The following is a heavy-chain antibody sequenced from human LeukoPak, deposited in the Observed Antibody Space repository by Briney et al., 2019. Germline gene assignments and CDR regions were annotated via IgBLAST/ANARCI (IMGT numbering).Heavy chain of an antibody. CDR1: GGSFSGYY. V-gene: IGHV4-34*01. Sequence: PSENLSLNCAVYGGSFSGYYWSWIRQPPGQGLEWIGEINHSGSTNYNPSLKSRVTISVDTSNNQFSLKLSSVTAADTAVYYCARGRITIPSAVFDYWGQGTLVTVSS. J-gene: IGHJ4*02. D-gene: IGHD3-3*01. CDR2: INHSGST. CDR3: ARGRITIPSAVFDY.